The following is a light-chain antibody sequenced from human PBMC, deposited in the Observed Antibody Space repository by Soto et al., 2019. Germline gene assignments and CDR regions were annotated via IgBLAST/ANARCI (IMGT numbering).Light chain of an antibody. J-gene: IGKJ1*01. CDR3: QQYNSYSWT. CDR1: ESVSKW. V-gene: IGKV1-5*01. CDR2: DAS. Sequence: DIQMTQAASVLSASLANKVTSTFRATESVSKWLAWYQEEPGKPPRPLIYDASTLESGVPSRFSGSGSGTEFTLTISSLQADDFAIYYCQQYNSYSWTFGQGTKVDIK.